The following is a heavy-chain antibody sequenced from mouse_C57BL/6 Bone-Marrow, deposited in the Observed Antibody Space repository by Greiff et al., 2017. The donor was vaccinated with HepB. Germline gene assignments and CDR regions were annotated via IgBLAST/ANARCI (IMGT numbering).Heavy chain of an antibody. CDR1: GFTFSDYG. D-gene: IGHD1-1*01. Sequence: EVQLVESGGGLVKPGGSLKLSCAASGFTFSDYGMHWVRQAPEKGLEWVAYISSGSSTIYYADTVKGRFTISRDTAKNTLFLQMTSLRSEDTAMYYCARPNYGSRDYAMDYWGQGTSVTVSS. CDR3: ARPNYGSRDYAMDY. V-gene: IGHV5-17*01. J-gene: IGHJ4*01. CDR2: ISSGSSTI.